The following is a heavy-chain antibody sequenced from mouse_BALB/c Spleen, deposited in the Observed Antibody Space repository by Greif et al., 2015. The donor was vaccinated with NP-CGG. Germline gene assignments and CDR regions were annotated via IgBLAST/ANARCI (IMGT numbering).Heavy chain of an antibody. CDR3: ARSTYDYPYAMDY. V-gene: IGHV14-3*02. CDR1: GFNIKDTY. CDR2: IDPANGNT. J-gene: IGHJ4*01. D-gene: IGHD2-4*01. Sequence: VQLQQSGAELVKPGASVKLSCTASGFNIKDTYMHWVKQRPEQGLEWIGRIDPANGNTKYDPKFQGKATITADTSSNTAYLQLSSLTSEDTAVYYCARSTYDYPYAMDYWGQGTSVTVSS.